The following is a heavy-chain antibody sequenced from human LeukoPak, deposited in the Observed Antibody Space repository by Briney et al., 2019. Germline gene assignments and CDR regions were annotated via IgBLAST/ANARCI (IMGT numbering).Heavy chain of an antibody. CDR2: IKSNAEGGTS. D-gene: IGHD2-21*01. Sequence: GGSLRLSCSASGFSFSTYAMSWVRQAPGKGLEWVGRIKSNAEGGTSDYAAIAEGRFLISRDDSKNTLFLHMNSLKVEDTAIYYCVTYEIAYSFGAWGQGTPVTVSS. V-gene: IGHV3-15*01. J-gene: IGHJ5*02. CDR3: VTYEIAYSFGA. CDR1: GFSFSTYA.